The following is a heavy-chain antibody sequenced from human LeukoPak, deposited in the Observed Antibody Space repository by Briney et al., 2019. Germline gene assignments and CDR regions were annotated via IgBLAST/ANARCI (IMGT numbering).Heavy chain of an antibody. CDR3: AKAPYCSSTSCYLDY. J-gene: IGHJ4*02. CDR1: GFTFSSYA. Sequence: GGSLRLSCAASGFTFSSYAMSWVRQAPGKGLEWVSAISGSGGSTYYADSVKGRFTISRDDSKNTLYLQMNSPRAEDTAVYYCAKAPYCSSTSCYLDYWGQGTLVTVSS. V-gene: IGHV3-23*01. CDR2: ISGSGGST. D-gene: IGHD2-2*01.